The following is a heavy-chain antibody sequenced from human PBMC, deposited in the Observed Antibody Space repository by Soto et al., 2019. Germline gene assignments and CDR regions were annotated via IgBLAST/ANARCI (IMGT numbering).Heavy chain of an antibody. V-gene: IGHV3-64D*06. J-gene: IGHJ6*02. Sequence: GGPLRLSCSASGFPSRSCGMHWVRQAPGKGLEYVSGISSSGGSTNYADSVKGRFNISRDNSNNTLYLKLTSLRTEDSAVYYSVKRDLEHSRSPLNFYYYYYGLDVWGQGTTVTVSS. CDR2: ISSSGGST. CDR3: VKRDLEHSRSPLNFYYYYYGLDV. D-gene: IGHD6-6*01. CDR1: GFPSRSCG.